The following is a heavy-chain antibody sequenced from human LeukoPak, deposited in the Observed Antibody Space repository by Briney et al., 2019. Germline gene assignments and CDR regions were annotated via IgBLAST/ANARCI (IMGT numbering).Heavy chain of an antibody. J-gene: IGHJ4*02. V-gene: IGHV4-34*01. CDR2: INHSGST. D-gene: IGHD6-13*01. Sequence: SETLSLTCAVYGGSFSGYYWSWIRQPPGKGLEWIGEINHSGSTNYNPSLKSRVTISVDTSKNQFSLKLSSVTAADTAVYYCARGEGIAEEFNYWGQGTLVTVSS. CDR1: GGSFSGYY. CDR3: ARGEGIAEEFNY.